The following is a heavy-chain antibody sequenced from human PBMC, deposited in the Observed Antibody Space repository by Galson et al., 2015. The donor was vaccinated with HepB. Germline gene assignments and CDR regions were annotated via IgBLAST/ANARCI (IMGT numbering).Heavy chain of an antibody. CDR3: ARVSSFWSGSGSYAFDI. Sequence: SLRLSCAASTLILTKYAMTWVRQAPGKGLEWVSVVSANGATTHYADSVRGRFTIFRDNSKNTLYLQMNSLRAEDTAVYYCARVSSFWSGSGSYAFDIWGQGTMVTVSS. J-gene: IGHJ3*02. CDR1: TLILTKYA. V-gene: IGHV3-23*01. D-gene: IGHD3-10*01. CDR2: VSANGATT.